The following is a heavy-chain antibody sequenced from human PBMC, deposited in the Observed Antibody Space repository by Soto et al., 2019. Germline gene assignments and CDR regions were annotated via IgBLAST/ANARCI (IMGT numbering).Heavy chain of an antibody. J-gene: IGHJ6*02. CDR2: IYYSGST. CDR1: GGSLSSYY. V-gene: IGHV4-59*01. Sequence: TVSGGSLSSYYWSWILQPPGKGLEWIGSIYYSGSTNYNPSLKSRVTISVDTSKNQFSLKLSSVTAADTAVYYCARERGDYDILTGYYPESYYGMDVWGQGTTVTVSS. D-gene: IGHD3-9*01. CDR3: ARERGDYDILTGYYPESYYGMDV.